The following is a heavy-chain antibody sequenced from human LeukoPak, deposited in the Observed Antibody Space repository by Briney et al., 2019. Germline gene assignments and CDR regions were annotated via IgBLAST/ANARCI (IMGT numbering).Heavy chain of an antibody. CDR1: GGSFSGYY. CDR2: INHSGST. D-gene: IGHD2-15*01. CDR3: ARKVVFVGTAGFDY. V-gene: IGHV4-34*01. Sequence: PSETLSLTCAVYGGSFSGYYWSWIRQPPGKGLEWIGEINHSGSTNYNPSLKSRVTISVDTSKNQFSLKLSSVTAADTAVYYWARKVVFVGTAGFDYWGQGTLVTVSS. J-gene: IGHJ4*02.